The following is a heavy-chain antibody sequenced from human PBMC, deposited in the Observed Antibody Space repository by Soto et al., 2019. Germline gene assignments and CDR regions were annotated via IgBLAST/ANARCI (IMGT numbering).Heavy chain of an antibody. Sequence: SETLSLTCTVSGGSISSSSYYWGWIRQPPGKGLEWIGSIYYSGSTYYNPSLKSRVTISVDTSKNEFSLKLSSVTAADTAVYYCARHCSSGCPGDYWGQGTLVTVSS. CDR3: ARHCSSGCPGDY. CDR1: GGSISSSSYY. J-gene: IGHJ4*02. V-gene: IGHV4-39*01. CDR2: IYYSGST. D-gene: IGHD6-19*01.